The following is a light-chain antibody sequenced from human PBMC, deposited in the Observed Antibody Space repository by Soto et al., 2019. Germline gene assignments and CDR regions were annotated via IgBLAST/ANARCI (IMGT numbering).Light chain of an antibody. CDR2: GAS. CDR3: QQYGDSRT. CDR1: QSVNNGY. Sequence: EIVLTQSPGTLSLSPGERASISCRASQSVNNGYLAWYQQKPGQAPRLLMYGASTRATGIPDRFSGSGSGTDFTLTITRLEPEDFAVYFCQQYGDSRTFGQGTKVDIK. J-gene: IGKJ1*01. V-gene: IGKV3-20*01.